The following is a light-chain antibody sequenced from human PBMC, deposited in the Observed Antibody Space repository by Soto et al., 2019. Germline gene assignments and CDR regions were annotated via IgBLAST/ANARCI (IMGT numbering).Light chain of an antibody. V-gene: IGLV2-14*01. CDR2: DVT. Sequence: QSVLAQPASVSGSPGQSITISCTGTSSDVGAYNYVSWYHQHHPGKAPELIIYDVTDRPSGVSTRFSGSKSGNTASLTISGLRAEDEGDYYCSSYTTIKTVIFGGGTKVTVL. CDR1: SSDVGAYNY. CDR3: SSYTTIKTVI. J-gene: IGLJ2*01.